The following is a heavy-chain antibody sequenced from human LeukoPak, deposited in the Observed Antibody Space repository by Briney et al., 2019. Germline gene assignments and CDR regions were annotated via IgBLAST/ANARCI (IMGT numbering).Heavy chain of an antibody. CDR3: ARIGGGGYCSSTSCPDY. Sequence: SETLSLTCAVYGGSFSGYYWSWIRQPPGKGLEWIGEINHSGSTNYNPSLKSRVTISVDKSKNQFCLKLNSVTAADTAVYYCARIGGGGYCSSTSCPDYWGQGTLVTVSS. D-gene: IGHD2-2*03. V-gene: IGHV4-34*01. CDR1: GGSFSGYY. CDR2: INHSGST. J-gene: IGHJ4*02.